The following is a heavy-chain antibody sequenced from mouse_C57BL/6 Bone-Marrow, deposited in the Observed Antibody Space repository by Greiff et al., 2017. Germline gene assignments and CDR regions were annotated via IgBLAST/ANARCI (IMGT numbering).Heavy chain of an antibody. J-gene: IGHJ2*01. CDR3: ARGVTAVDYFDY. CDR2: ISDGGSYT. V-gene: IGHV5-4*03. Sequence: EVKLMESGGGLVKPGGSLKLSCAASGFTFSSYAMSWVRQTPEKRLEWVATISDGGSYTYYPDNVKGRFTISRDNAKNNLYLQMSHLKSEDTGMYYCARGVTAVDYFDYWGQGNTLTVSS. D-gene: IGHD1-1*01. CDR1: GFTFSSYA.